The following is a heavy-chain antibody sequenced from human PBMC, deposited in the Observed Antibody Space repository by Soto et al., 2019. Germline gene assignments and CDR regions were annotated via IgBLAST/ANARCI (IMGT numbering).Heavy chain of an antibody. CDR3: ARDGTYGSGSYYDY. CDR2: IIPIFGTA. CDR1: GGTFSSYA. Sequence: QVQLVQSGAEVKKPGSSVKVSCKAAGGTFSSYAISWVRQAPGQGLEWMGGIIPIFGTATYAQKFQGRVTITADESTSTAYMELGSRRSEDTAVYYCARDGTYGSGSYYDYWGQGTLVTVSS. J-gene: IGHJ4*02. V-gene: IGHV1-69*01. D-gene: IGHD3-10*01.